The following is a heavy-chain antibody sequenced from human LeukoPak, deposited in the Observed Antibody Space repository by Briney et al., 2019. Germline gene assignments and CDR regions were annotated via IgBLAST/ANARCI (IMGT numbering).Heavy chain of an antibody. CDR3: ARGPSITMVRGGQWYYYMDV. J-gene: IGHJ6*03. CDR2: IVVGSGNT. D-gene: IGHD3-10*01. CDR1: GFTFTSSA. Sequence: TSVKVSCKASGFTFTSSAMQWVRQARGQRLEWIGWIVVGSGNTNYAQKFQGRVTMTRDTSTSTVYMELSSLRSEDTAVYYCARGPSITMVRGGQWYYYMDVWGKGTTVTISS. V-gene: IGHV1-58*02.